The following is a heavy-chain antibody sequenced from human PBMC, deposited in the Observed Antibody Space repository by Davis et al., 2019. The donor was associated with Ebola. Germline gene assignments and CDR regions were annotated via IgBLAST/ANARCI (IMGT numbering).Heavy chain of an antibody. Sequence: MPSQTLSLTCTVSAGSISSSSYYWGWIRQPPGKGLEWTGSIYYSGSTYYNPSLKSRVTITVDTSKNQFSLKLSSVTAADTAVYYCARHVVLLWFGEFDYWGQGTLVTVSS. J-gene: IGHJ4*02. CDR2: IYYSGST. CDR3: ARHVVLLWFGEFDY. CDR1: AGSISSSSYY. D-gene: IGHD3-10*01. V-gene: IGHV4-39*01.